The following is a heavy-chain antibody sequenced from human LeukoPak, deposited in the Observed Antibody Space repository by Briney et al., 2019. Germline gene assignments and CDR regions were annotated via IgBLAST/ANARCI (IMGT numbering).Heavy chain of an antibody. V-gene: IGHV1-18*01. CDR2: ISTYNGDT. J-gene: IGHJ6*02. D-gene: IGHD5-12*01. Sequence: ASVKVSCKASGYTFTSYGISWVRQAPGQGLEWMGWISTYNGDTNYAQKLQGRVTMTTDTSTSTAYMELRSLRSDDTAVYYCARGRVGGYSGYDLIGGYYGMDVWGQGTTVTVSS. CDR3: ARGRVGGYSGYDLIGGYYGMDV. CDR1: GYTFTSYG.